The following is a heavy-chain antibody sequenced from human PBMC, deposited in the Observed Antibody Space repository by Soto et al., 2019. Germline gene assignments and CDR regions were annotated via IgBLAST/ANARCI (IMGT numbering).Heavy chain of an antibody. CDR3: ARDSNDYGSGRHDNWFDP. CDR1: GYTFTSYD. CDR2: MNPNSGNT. V-gene: IGHV1-8*01. Sequence: QVPLVQSGAEVKKPGASVKVSCKASGYTFTSYDINWVRQATGQGLEWMGWMNPNSGNTGYAQKFQGRVTMTRNTSITTAYRELSSLRSEDTAVYYCARDSNDYGSGRHDNWFDPWGQGTLVTVSS. J-gene: IGHJ5*02. D-gene: IGHD3-10*01.